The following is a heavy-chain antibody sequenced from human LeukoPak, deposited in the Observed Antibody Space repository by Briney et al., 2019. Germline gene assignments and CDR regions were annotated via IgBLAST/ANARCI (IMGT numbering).Heavy chain of an antibody. J-gene: IGHJ6*02. CDR2: ISGSGGST. CDR3: AVSYSSSWYPDYYYYGMDV. D-gene: IGHD6-13*01. V-gene: IGHV3-23*01. Sequence: XGSLRLSCAASGFTFSSYAMSWVRQAPGKGLEWVSAISGSGGSTYYADSVKGRFTISRDNSKNTLYLQMNSLRAEDTAVYYCAVSYSSSWYPDYYYYGMDVWGQGTTVTVSS. CDR1: GFTFSSYA.